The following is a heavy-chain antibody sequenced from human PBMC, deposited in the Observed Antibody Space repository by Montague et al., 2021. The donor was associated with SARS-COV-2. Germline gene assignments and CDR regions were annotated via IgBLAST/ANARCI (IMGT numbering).Heavy chain of an antibody. Sequence: SETLSLTCTVSGGSIGSSSYYWGWIRQPPGKGLEWIGSIYHSGSTYYXPSLKSRVTISVDTSKNQFSLKLSSVTAADTAVYYCARQMGQSSIFGVVIQYYFDYWGQGTLVTVSS. CDR1: GGSIGSSSYY. D-gene: IGHD3-3*01. V-gene: IGHV4-39*01. CDR3: ARQMGQSSIFGVVIQYYFDY. J-gene: IGHJ4*02. CDR2: IYHSGST.